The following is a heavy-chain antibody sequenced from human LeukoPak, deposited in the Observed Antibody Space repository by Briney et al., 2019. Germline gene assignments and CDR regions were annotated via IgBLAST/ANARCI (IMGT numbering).Heavy chain of an antibody. CDR2: ISYDGSNK. Sequence: GGSLGLSCAASGFTFSSYAMHWVRQAPGKGLEWVAVISYDGSNKYYADSVKGRFTISRDNSKNTLYLQMNSLRAEDTAVYYCARANPYYYDSSGRGEFDYWGQGTLVTVSS. CDR1: GFTFSSYA. D-gene: IGHD3-22*01. CDR3: ARANPYYYDSSGRGEFDY. V-gene: IGHV3-30*04. J-gene: IGHJ4*02.